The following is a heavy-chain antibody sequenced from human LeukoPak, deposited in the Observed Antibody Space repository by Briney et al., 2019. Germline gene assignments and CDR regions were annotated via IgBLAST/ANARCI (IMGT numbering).Heavy chain of an antibody. V-gene: IGHV5-51*01. J-gene: IGHJ4*02. CDR3: ARAYYDGSGYYYLYFDY. Sequence: GESLKISCKGSGYSFTSYWIGWVRQMPGKGLGWMGVIYPGDSDTRYSPPFQGQVTISADKSSSTAYPQWSSLKASDTAMYYCARAYYDGSGYYYLYFDYWGQGTLVTVSS. D-gene: IGHD3-22*01. CDR1: GYSFTSYW. CDR2: IYPGDSDT.